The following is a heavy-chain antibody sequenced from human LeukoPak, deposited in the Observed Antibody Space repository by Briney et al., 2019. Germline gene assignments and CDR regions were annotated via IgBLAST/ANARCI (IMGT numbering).Heavy chain of an antibody. CDR3: AKLTAGGITMVRGFV. V-gene: IGHV3-23*01. D-gene: IGHD3-10*01. CDR2: SGGSGGSK. J-gene: IGHJ1*01. CDR1: GLTYINYA. Sequence: GWSLRLSCVSSGLTYINYAMSEVRQPRSKGVDGVSASGGSGGSKDYADSVKGRFSISRSNSKNTLYLQMNSLRGEDTAVYYCAKLTAGGITMVRGFVWGQGTLVTVSS.